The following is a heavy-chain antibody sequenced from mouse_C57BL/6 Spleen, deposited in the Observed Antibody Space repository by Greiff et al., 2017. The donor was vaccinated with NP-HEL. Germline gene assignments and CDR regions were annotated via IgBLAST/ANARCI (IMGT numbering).Heavy chain of an antibody. Sequence: QVQLQQSGPELVKPGASVKISCKASGYAFSSSWMNWVKQRPGQGLEWIGRIYPGDGDTNYNGKFKGKATLTADTSSSTAYMQRSSLTSEDSAVYLCERDYYGSSYHYAMDYWGQGTSVTVSS. J-gene: IGHJ4*01. CDR1: GYAFSSSW. CDR3: ERDYYGSSYHYAMDY. D-gene: IGHD1-1*01. V-gene: IGHV1-82*01. CDR2: IYPGDGDT.